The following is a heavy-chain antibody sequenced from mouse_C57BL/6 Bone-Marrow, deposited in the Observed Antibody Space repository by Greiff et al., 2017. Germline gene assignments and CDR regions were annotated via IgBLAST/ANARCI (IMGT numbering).Heavy chain of an antibody. Sequence: VQVVESGAELARPGASVKLSCKASGYTFTSYGISWVKQRTGQGLEWIGEIYPRSGNTYYNEKFKGKATLTADKSSSTAYMELRSLTSEDSAVYFCAKFSSLGRGYWGQGTTLTVSS. CDR1: GYTFTSYG. D-gene: IGHD4-1*01. J-gene: IGHJ2*01. V-gene: IGHV1-81*01. CDR2: IYPRSGNT. CDR3: AKFSSLGRGY.